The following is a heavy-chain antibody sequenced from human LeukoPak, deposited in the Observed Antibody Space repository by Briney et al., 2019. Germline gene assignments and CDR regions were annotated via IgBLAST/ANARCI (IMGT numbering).Heavy chain of an antibody. D-gene: IGHD4-11*01. V-gene: IGHV4-59*01. CDR1: GGSISSYY. CDR3: ARAPNYSNWAYYYYYMDV. J-gene: IGHJ6*03. CDR2: IYYSGST. Sequence: PSETLSLTCTVSGGSISSYYWSWLRQPPGKGLEWIGYIYYSGSTNYNPSLKSRVTISVDTSKNQFSLKLSSVTAADTAVYYCARAPNYSNWAYYYYYMDVWGKGTTVTVSS.